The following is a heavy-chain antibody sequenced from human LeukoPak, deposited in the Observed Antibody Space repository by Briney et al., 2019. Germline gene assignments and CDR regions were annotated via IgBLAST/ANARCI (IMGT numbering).Heavy chain of an antibody. D-gene: IGHD3-10*01. CDR1: GFTFSTYA. CDR3: ARAVLLWFGEQPGGMDV. V-gene: IGHV3-30*04. CDR2: ISYDGSNK. J-gene: IGHJ6*03. Sequence: GGSLRLSCAASGFTFSTYAMHWVRQAPGKGLEWVAVISYDGSNKYYADSVKGRFTISRDNSKNTLYLQMNSLRAEDTAVYYCARAVLLWFGEQPGGMDVWGKGTTVTISS.